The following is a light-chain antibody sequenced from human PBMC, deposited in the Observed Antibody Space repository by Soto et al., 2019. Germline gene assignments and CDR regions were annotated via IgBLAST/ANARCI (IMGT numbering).Light chain of an antibody. CDR3: QPANSFPLT. J-gene: IGKJ4*01. CDR1: QDINNW. CDR2: TTS. Sequence: DIPVAQSTASVSASVGDRVTITCRTSQDINNWLAGYQQKPGKAPKLLIYTTSNLQNGVASRFSVSGSVTDFSLTIISLQPEDFANYYCQPANSFPLTFGRGTTVEIK. V-gene: IGKV1D-12*01.